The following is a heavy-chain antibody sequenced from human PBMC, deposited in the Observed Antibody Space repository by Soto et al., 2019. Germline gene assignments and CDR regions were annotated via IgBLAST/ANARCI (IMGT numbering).Heavy chain of an antibody. D-gene: IGHD6-13*01. CDR2: IWYDGSNK. CDR1: GFTCSSHG. J-gene: IGHJ4*02. V-gene: IGHV3-33*01. CDR3: ARDQQQLVPVYYFDY. Sequence: GGSMRLSCAASGFTCSSHGMHWVLQAQGKGLVRVAVIWYDGSNKNYADSVKGRFTISRDNSKNTLYLQMNSLRAEDTAVYYCARDQQQLVPVYYFDYWGQGTLVIVSS.